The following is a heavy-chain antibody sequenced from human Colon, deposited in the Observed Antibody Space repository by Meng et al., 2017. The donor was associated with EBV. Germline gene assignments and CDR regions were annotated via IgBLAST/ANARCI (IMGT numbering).Heavy chain of an antibody. D-gene: IGHD3-10*01. CDR1: GDTVSVHF. J-gene: IGHJ5*02. V-gene: IGHV4-34*01. CDR2: ISHSGTT. CDR3: ARDRARLIKYNWFDP. Sequence: QVQVQQWGAGLLKPSXXXXLXXXLYGDTVSVHFWDWIRQPPGRGLEWIGQISHSGTTKYNPSLHSRVTMSVDTSKNQFSLRLTSVNAADTAVYYCARDRARLIKYNWFDPWGQGTLVTVSS.